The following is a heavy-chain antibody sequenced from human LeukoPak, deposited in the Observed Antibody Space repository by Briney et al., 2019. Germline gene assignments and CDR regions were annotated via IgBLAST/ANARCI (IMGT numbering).Heavy chain of an antibody. Sequence: GGSLRLSCTASGFTFGDYTMSWVRQAPGKGLEWVGFIRRKAYGGTIEYAASVKGRFTISRDDSKSIAYLQMHSLKTDDTAVYYCNRVMGDHLYYFDFWGQGTLVTVSS. CDR3: NRVMGDHLYYFDF. CDR1: GFTFGDYT. CDR2: IRRKAYGGTI. D-gene: IGHD2-21*02. V-gene: IGHV3-49*04. J-gene: IGHJ4*02.